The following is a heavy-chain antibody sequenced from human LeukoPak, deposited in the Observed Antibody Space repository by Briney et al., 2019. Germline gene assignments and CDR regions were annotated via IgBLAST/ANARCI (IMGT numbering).Heavy chain of an antibody. D-gene: IGHD1-7*01. V-gene: IGHV4-59*01. CDR1: GGSISSYY. Sequence: SETLFLTCTVSGGSISSYYWSWIRQPPGKGLEWIGYIYYSGSTNYNPSLKSRVTISVDTSKNQFSLKLSSVTAADTAVYYCARDKDSWNYGAFDIWGQGTMVTVSS. J-gene: IGHJ3*02. CDR2: IYYSGST. CDR3: ARDKDSWNYGAFDI.